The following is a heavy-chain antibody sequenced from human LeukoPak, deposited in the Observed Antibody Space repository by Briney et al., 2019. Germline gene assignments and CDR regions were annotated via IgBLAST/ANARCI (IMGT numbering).Heavy chain of an antibody. J-gene: IGHJ4*02. D-gene: IGHD5-24*01. CDR3: ARDRDGYNYSLGY. Sequence: GASVKVSCKAFGYTFTGYWMHWVRQAPGQGPEWMGVISPSGGSTIYAQKFKGRVTLTRDMSTSTDYLELSSLRSEDTAVYYCARDRDGYNYSLGYWGQGTLVTVSS. CDR1: GYTFTGYW. V-gene: IGHV1-46*01. CDR2: ISPSGGST.